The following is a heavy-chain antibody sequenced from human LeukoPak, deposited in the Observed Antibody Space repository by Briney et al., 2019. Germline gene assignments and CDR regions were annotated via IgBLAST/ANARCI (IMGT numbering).Heavy chain of an antibody. Sequence: ASVKVSCKASGGTFSSYAISWVRQAPGQGLEWMGGIIPIFGTANYAQKFQGRVTITADESTSTAYMELSSLRSDDTAVYFCARGRRQRAATDKEYNYYYVMDVWGLGTTVTVSS. CDR3: ARGRRQRAATDKEYNYYYVMDV. J-gene: IGHJ6*02. D-gene: IGHD3-22*01. CDR2: IIPIFGTA. CDR1: GGTFSSYA. V-gene: IGHV1-69*13.